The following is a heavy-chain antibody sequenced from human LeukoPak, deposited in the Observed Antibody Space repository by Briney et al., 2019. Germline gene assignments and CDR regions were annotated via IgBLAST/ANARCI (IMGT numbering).Heavy chain of an antibody. Sequence: GGSLRLSCAASGFTFSSYAMHWVRQAPGKGLERVAVISYDGSNKYYADSVKGRFTMSRDNSKNTLYLQMNSLRAEDTAVYYCERVGPRIAAAGTDYWGQGTLVTVSS. CDR3: ERVGPRIAAAGTDY. V-gene: IGHV3-30*04. J-gene: IGHJ4*02. CDR2: ISYDGSNK. D-gene: IGHD6-13*01. CDR1: GFTFSSYA.